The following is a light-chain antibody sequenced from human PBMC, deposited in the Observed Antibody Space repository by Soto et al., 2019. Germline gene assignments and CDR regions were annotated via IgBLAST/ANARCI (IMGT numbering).Light chain of an antibody. CDR3: QSADSSGGFRGV. CDR1: ALPKQY. Sequence: SYELAQPPSVSVSPGQTARITCSGDALPKQYAYWYQQKPGQAPVLVIYNDSGRPSGIPERFSGSSSGTTVTLTISGVQAEDEADYYCQSADSSGGFRGVFGAGTKVTV. V-gene: IGLV3-25*02. CDR2: NDS. J-gene: IGLJ1*01.